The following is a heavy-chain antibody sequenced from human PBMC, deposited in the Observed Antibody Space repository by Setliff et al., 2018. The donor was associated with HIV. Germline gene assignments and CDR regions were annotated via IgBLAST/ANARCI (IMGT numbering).Heavy chain of an antibody. V-gene: IGHV4-39*01. CDR3: ARPALGIGGGSRFDN. Sequence: SETLSLTCAVYGGSFRSSRYYWGWIRQPPGKGLEWIGNIHYGGFFWYSPSLKSRVTISVDTSKNQFSLKPSSVTAADTAVYYCARPALGIGGGSRFDNWGQGTRVTVSS. J-gene: IGHJ4*02. CDR2: IHYGGFF. D-gene: IGHD3-10*01. CDR1: GGSFRSSRYY.